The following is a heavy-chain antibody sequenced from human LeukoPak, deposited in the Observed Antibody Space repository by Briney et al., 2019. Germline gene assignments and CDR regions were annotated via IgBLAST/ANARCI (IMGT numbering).Heavy chain of an antibody. CDR2: ISGSCCST. D-gene: IGHD3-9*01. V-gene: IGHV3-23*01. J-gene: IGHJ4*02. CDR1: GFTLSSYA. Sequence: GGSLRLSCAASGFTLSSYALSWVRQAPGKGLEWVSAISGSCCSTHYADSVKGRFTYSRGNSKNTLYLPMNSLRAEDTAVYYCAKFPHDNDDYFDYWGQGTLVTVSS. CDR3: AKFPHDNDDYFDY.